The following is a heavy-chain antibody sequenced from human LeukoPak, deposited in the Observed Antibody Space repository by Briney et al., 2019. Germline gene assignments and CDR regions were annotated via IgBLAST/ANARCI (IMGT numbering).Heavy chain of an antibody. Sequence: SETLSLTCTVSGGFISSHYWSWIRQPPEKGLEWIGYIYYSGSTNYNPSLKSRVTISIHTSKNQFSLKLSSVTAADTAVYYRARGGGLDAFDVWGPGTMVTVSS. CDR3: ARGGGLDAFDV. CDR2: IYYSGST. J-gene: IGHJ3*01. D-gene: IGHD2-15*01. V-gene: IGHV4-59*08. CDR1: GGFISSHY.